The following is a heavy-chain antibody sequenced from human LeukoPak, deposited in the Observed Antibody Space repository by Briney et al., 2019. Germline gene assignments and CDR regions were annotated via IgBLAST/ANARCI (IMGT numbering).Heavy chain of an antibody. CDR2: INPNSGVT. CDR3: VRAVSGTLGGAFDI. CDR1: GYTFIDYF. D-gene: IGHD1-7*01. V-gene: IGHV1-2*02. J-gene: IGHJ3*02. Sequence: ASVKFSCKASGYTFIDYFIHWMRQTPGQGLEWLGWINPNSGVTRYAQKFQDRVTMTRDTAAYMELSSLKSDDTAVYYCVRAVSGTLGGAFDIWGQGTAVPSLQ.